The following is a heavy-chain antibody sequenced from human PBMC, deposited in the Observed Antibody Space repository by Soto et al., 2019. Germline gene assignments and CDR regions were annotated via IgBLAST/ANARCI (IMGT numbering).Heavy chain of an antibody. D-gene: IGHD6-13*01. Sequence: QLQLQESGPGLVKPSETLSLSCTVSGGSITSSFYWGGIRQPPGKGLEWIGSIYGTGNTYYNPSLKGRVTISADTSKNQCSLNLISVTAADPAVYYCRSSSRYSTDVWGQGATVTVSS. CDR1: GGSITSSFY. CDR2: IYGTGNT. CDR3: RSSSRYSTDV. V-gene: IGHV4-39*01. J-gene: IGHJ6*01.